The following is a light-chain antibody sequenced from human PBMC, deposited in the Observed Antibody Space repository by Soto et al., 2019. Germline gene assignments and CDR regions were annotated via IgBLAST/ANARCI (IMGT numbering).Light chain of an antibody. Sequence: DIVMTQSPDSLAVSLGERATINCKSSQSVLYISNNKNYLAWYQQKPGQPPKLLINWATTRESGVPDRVSGSGSGTDFTLTISSLQAEDVAVYYCYQSYSTAPTFCQPTKVEIK. J-gene: IGKJ1*01. V-gene: IGKV4-1*01. CDR1: QSVLYISNNKNY. CDR3: YQSYSTAPT. CDR2: WAT.